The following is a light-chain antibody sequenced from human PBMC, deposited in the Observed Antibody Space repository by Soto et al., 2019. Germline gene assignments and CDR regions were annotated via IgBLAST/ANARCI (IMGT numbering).Light chain of an antibody. Sequence: EIVLTQSPGTLSLSPGERATLSCRASQSVSANYLAWYQQKPGQAPRLLIYGASSRATGIPDRFSGSGSGTDFTLTISRLEPEDFAVYFCQQYGRSLTFGGGTKVEI. CDR3: QQYGRSLT. V-gene: IGKV3-20*01. CDR2: GAS. CDR1: QSVSANY. J-gene: IGKJ4*01.